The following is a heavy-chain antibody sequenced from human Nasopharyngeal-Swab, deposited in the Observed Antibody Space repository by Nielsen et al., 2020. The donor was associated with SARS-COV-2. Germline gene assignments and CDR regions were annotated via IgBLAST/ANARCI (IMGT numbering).Heavy chain of an antibody. V-gene: IGHV3-33*08. D-gene: IGHD2-21*01. Sequence: GGSLRLSCAASGFTFSSYGMHWVRQAPGKGLEWVAVIWYAGSNKYYADSVKGRFTISRDNSKNTLYLQMNSLRAEDTAVYYCARDLRAGSLWRDLTRYYYYGMDVWGQGTTVTVSS. CDR2: IWYAGSNK. J-gene: IGHJ6*02. CDR3: ARDLRAGSLWRDLTRYYYYGMDV. CDR1: GFTFSSYG.